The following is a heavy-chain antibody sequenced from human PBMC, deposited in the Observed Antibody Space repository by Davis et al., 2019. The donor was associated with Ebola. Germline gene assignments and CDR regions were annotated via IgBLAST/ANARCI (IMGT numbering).Heavy chain of an antibody. CDR3: ARDGAVAGLYYYYYGMDV. Sequence: PGGSLRLSCAASEFTVSSKYMSWVRQAPGRGLEWVSVIYDGGRTYYADSVKGRFTISRHNSKNTLYLQMNSLRAEDTAVYYCARDGAVAGLYYYYYGMDVWGQGTMVTVSS. CDR2: IYDGGRT. V-gene: IGHV3-53*01. CDR1: EFTVSSKY. J-gene: IGHJ6*02. D-gene: IGHD6-19*01.